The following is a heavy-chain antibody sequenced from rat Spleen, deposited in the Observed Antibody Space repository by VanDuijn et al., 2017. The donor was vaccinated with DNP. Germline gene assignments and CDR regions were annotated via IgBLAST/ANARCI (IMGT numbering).Heavy chain of an antibody. CDR2: IDKDSSII. Sequence: EVKLVESGGGLVQPGRSLKLSCAASGFNFNDYWMGWVRQAPGKGLEWIGEIDKDSSIINYTPSLKDKFTISRDNAQNTLYLKMSKLGAEDTAIYYCTTRGDGYDNWFAYWGQGTLVTVSS. D-gene: IGHD1-4*01. V-gene: IGHV4-2*01. CDR3: TTRGDGYDNWFAY. J-gene: IGHJ3*01. CDR1: GFNFNDYW.